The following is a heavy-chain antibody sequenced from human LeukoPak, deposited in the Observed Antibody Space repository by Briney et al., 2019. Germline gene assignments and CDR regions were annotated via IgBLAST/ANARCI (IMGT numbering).Heavy chain of an antibody. V-gene: IGHV3-21*01. CDR1: GFTFSSYS. CDR2: ISSSSSYI. Sequence: GGSLRLSCAASGFTFSSYSMNWVRQAPGKGLEWVSSISSSSSYIYYADSVKRRYTISRDNAKNSLYLQMNSLRAEDTAVYYCARDMEDIVVVPAAAYYYYYGMDVWGQGTTVTVSS. CDR3: ARDMEDIVVVPAAAYYYYYGMDV. D-gene: IGHD2-2*01. J-gene: IGHJ6*02.